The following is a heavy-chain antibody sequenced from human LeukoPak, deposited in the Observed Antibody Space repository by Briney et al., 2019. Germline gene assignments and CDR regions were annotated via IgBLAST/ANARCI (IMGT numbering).Heavy chain of an antibody. D-gene: IGHD3-16*02. CDR2: IKSKTDGGTT. J-gene: IGHJ4*02. CDR1: GFTFSNAW. CDR3: TTSRMITFGGVIVIYYFDY. V-gene: IGHV3-15*01. Sequence: GGSLRLSCAASGFTFSNAWMSWVRQAPGKGLEWVGRIKSKTDGGTTDYAAPVKGRFTISRDDSKNTLYLQMNSLKTEDTAVYYCTTSRMITFGGVIVIYYFDYWGQGTLVTVSS.